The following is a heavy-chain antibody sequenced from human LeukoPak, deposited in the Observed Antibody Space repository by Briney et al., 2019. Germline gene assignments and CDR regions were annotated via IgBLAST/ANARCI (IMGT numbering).Heavy chain of an antibody. V-gene: IGHV1-8*02. J-gene: IGHJ4*02. CDR3: ARALQGAGVPAALSYYFDY. D-gene: IGHD2-2*01. CDR2: MNPNSGNT. CDR1: GYTFTSYD. Sequence: ASVKVSCKASGYTFTSYDINWVRQATGQGLEWMGWMNPNSGNTGYAQKFQGRVTMTRDTSTSTVYMELSSLRSEDTAVYYCARALQGAGVPAALSYYFDYWGQGTLVTVSS.